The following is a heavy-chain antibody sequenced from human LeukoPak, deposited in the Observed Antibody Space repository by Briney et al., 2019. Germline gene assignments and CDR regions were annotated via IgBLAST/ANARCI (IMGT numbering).Heavy chain of an antibody. CDR3: ARARYDILTGYYQYYFDY. CDR2: IIPIFGTA. D-gene: IGHD3-9*01. V-gene: IGHV1-69*13. Sequence: SVKASCKASGGTFSSYAISWVRQAPGQGLEWMGGIIPIFGTANYAQKFQGRVTITADESTSTAYMELSSLRSEDTAVYYCARARYDILTGYYQYYFDYWGQGTLVTVSS. CDR1: GGTFSSYA. J-gene: IGHJ4*02.